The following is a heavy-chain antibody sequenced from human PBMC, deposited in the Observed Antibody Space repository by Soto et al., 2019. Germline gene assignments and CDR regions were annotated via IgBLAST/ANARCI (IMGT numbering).Heavy chain of an antibody. J-gene: IGHJ6*02. CDR3: ARVAPASGSGSYYTRTYYYYYYGMDV. CDR1: GGTFSSYA. D-gene: IGHD3-10*01. Sequence: SVKVSCKASGGTFSSYAISWVRQAPGQGLEWMGGIIPIFGTANYAQKFQGRVTITADESTSTAYMELSSLRSEETAVYHCARVAPASGSGSYYTRTYYYYYYGMDVWGQGTTVTVSS. V-gene: IGHV1-69*13. CDR2: IIPIFGTA.